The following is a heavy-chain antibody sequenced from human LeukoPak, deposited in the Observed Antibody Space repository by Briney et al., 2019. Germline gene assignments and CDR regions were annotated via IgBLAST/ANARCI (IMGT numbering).Heavy chain of an antibody. CDR3: ARDRVASSGYYYEVVAFDI. D-gene: IGHD3-22*01. V-gene: IGHV4-59*12. Sequence: PSETLSLTCTVSGGSISSYYWSWIRQPPGKGLEWIGYIYYSGSTHYNPSLKSRVTISVDTSKNQFSLKLSSVTAADTAVYYCARDRVASSGYYYEVVAFDIWGQGTMVTVSS. CDR2: IYYSGST. J-gene: IGHJ3*02. CDR1: GGSISSYY.